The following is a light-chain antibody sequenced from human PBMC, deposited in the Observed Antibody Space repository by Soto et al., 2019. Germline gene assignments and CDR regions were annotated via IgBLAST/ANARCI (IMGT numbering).Light chain of an antibody. Sequence: EIVMTQSPATLSVSPGERATLSCRASQSVSSNLAWYQQKPGQAPRLLIYRASTMATGIPARFSGSRSGTEFSLTISSLQSEDFAVYYCQQYNKWTPWTFGQGTKVEIK. CDR2: RAS. J-gene: IGKJ1*01. V-gene: IGKV3-15*01. CDR3: QQYNKWTPWT. CDR1: QSVSSN.